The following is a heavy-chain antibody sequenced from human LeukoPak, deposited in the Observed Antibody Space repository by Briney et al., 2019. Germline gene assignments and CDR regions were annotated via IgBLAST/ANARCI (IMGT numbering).Heavy chain of an antibody. J-gene: IGHJ6*02. D-gene: IGHD2-2*01. V-gene: IGHV3-30*18. Sequence: GGSLRLSCAASGFTFSSYGMHWDRQAPGKGLEWVAVISYDGSNKYYADSVKGRFTISRDNSKNTLYLQMNSLRAEDTAVYYCAKDLRTSGNYYYYGMDVWGQGTTVTVSS. CDR3: AKDLRTSGNYYYYGMDV. CDR2: ISYDGSNK. CDR1: GFTFSSYG.